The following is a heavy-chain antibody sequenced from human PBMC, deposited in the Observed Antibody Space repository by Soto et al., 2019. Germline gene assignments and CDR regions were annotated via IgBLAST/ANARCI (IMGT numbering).Heavy chain of an antibody. J-gene: IGHJ4*02. V-gene: IGHV4-39*07. Sequence: SETLSLTCTVSGGSISSSSYYWGWIRQPPGKGLEWIGSIYYSANTYYNPSLKSRVTISVDTFKNQFSLKLSSVTAADTAVYYCASSLTRAWYYFDSWGQGTLVTVSS. CDR2: IYYSANT. CDR1: GGSISSSSYY. D-gene: IGHD6-19*01. CDR3: ASSLTRAWYYFDS.